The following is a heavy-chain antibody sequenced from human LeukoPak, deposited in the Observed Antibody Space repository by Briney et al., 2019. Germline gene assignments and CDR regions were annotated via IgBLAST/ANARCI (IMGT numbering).Heavy chain of an antibody. J-gene: IGHJ5*02. CDR2: MNPNSGNT. D-gene: IGHD3-3*01. V-gene: IGHV1-8*03. CDR3: ARSAYYDFWSSLADWLDP. Sequence: GASVKVSCKASGYTFTSYDINWVRQATGQGLEWMGWMNPNSGNTGYAQKFQGRVTITRNTSISTAYMELSSLRSEDTAVYYCARSAYYDFWSSLADWLDPWGQGTLVTVSS. CDR1: GYTFTSYD.